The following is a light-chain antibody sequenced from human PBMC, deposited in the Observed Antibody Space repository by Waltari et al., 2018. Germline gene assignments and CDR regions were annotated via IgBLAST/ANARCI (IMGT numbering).Light chain of an antibody. CDR1: QSLVYSDGNTY. V-gene: IGKV2-30*01. Sequence: DVVLTQSPLSLPVTLGQPASISCRSSQSLVYSDGNTYLNWYQQTPGQSPRRLIYKVSSRDSGVPDRFSGSGSGTDFILKISRVEAEDVGVYYCMQGTHWPPVHTLGQGTKLEIK. CDR3: MQGTHWPPVHT. CDR2: KVS. J-gene: IGKJ2*01.